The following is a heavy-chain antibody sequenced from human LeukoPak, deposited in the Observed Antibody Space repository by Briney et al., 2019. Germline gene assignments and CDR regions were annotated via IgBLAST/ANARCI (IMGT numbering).Heavy chain of an antibody. J-gene: IGHJ5*02. D-gene: IGHD2-2*01. CDR3: AKGRDKYQLLSKNWFDP. V-gene: IGHV3-9*01. CDR2: ISWDSGSI. Sequence: GRSLRLSCAASGFTFDDYAMHWIRQAPGKGLEWVSGISWDSGSIGYADSVKGRFTISRDNAKNSLYLQMNSLRAEDTALYYCAKGRDKYQLLSKNWFDPWGQGTLVTVSS. CDR1: GFTFDDYA.